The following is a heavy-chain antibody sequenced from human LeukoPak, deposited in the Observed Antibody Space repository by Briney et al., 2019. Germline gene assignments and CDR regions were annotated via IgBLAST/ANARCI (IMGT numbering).Heavy chain of an antibody. CDR3: ATAEYSSSWRPDAFDI. D-gene: IGHD6-13*01. CDR1: GGSISSYY. V-gene: IGHV4-4*07. CDR2: IYTTENT. Sequence: SETLSLTCTVSGGSISSYYWSWIRQPAGKGLEWIGRIYTTENTNYNPSLKSRVTMSVDTSKNQFSLKLSSVTAADTAVYYCATAEYSSSWRPDAFDIWGQGTMVTVSS. J-gene: IGHJ3*02.